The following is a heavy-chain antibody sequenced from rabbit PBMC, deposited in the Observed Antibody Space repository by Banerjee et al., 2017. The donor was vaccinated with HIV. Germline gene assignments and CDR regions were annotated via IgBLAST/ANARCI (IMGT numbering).Heavy chain of an antibody. CDR2: IYPTYGAT. CDR3: ARGLVAGVLDL. V-gene: IGHV1S47*01. Sequence: EESGGGLVQPGGSLTLSCKASGIDFSSYGISWVRQAPGKGLEWIAYIYPTYGATDYASWVNGRFTISLDNAQNTVFLQMTSLTAADTATYFCARGLVAGVLDLWGQGTLVTVS. J-gene: IGHJ3*01. D-gene: IGHD3-3*01. CDR1: GIDFSSYG.